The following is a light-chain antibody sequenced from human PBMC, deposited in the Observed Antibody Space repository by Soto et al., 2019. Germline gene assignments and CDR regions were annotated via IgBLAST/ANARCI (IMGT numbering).Light chain of an antibody. CDR1: QSVSSSY. Sequence: EFVLTQSPGTLSLSPGERATLSCRASQSVSSSYVAWYQQKPGQAPRLLIYGASSRATGIPDRFSGSGSGTDFTLSISRLEPEDLAVYYCQQYGGSRTFGQGTKVDIK. CDR2: GAS. CDR3: QQYGGSRT. V-gene: IGKV3-20*01. J-gene: IGKJ1*01.